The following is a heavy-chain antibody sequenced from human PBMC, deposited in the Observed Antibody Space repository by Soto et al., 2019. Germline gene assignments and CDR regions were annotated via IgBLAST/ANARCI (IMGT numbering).Heavy chain of an antibody. CDR1: GGSFSGYY. D-gene: IGHD3-22*01. V-gene: IGHV4-34*01. CDR3: ARQENYYDSSGYYIGGYYYYGMDV. CDR2: INHSGST. Sequence: SETLSLTCXVYGGSFSGYYWSWIRQPPGKGLEWIGEINHSGSTNYNPSLKSRVTISVDKSKNQFSLKLSSVTAADTAVYYCARQENYYDSSGYYIGGYYYYGMDVWGQGTTVTVSS. J-gene: IGHJ6*02.